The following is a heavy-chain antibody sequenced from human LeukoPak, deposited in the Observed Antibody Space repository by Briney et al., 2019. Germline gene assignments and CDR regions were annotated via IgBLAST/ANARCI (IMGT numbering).Heavy chain of an antibody. D-gene: IGHD4-11*01. V-gene: IGHV3-30*18. Sequence: GGSVTLSCAASVFTFSSYSIHWVRHAPCKGLEWVAVISYDGSNKYYADSVKGRFTISRDNSKNTLYLQMNSLRAEDTAVYYCAKGTYDYSSDYWGQGTLVTVSS. J-gene: IGHJ4*02. CDR3: AKGTYDYSSDY. CDR2: ISYDGSNK. CDR1: VFTFSSYS.